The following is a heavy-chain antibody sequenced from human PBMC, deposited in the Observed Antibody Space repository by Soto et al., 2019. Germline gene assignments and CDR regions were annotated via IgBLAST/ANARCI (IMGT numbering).Heavy chain of an antibody. D-gene: IGHD5-18*01. CDR1: GGSISSDGYY. CDR3: ARDTAAIGQFDP. Sequence: PSDTLSLTCTVSGGSISSDGYYWIWIRQHPGKGLEWIGYIYYSGITYYNPSLKSRATISVDTSKNQFSLKLSSVTAADTAVYYCARDTAAIGQFDPWGQGTLVTVSS. CDR2: IYYSGIT. V-gene: IGHV4-31*03. J-gene: IGHJ5*02.